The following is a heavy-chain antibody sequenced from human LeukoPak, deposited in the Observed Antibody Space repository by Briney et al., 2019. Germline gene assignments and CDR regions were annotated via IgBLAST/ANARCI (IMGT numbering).Heavy chain of an antibody. J-gene: IGHJ4*02. Sequence: SETLSLTCAVYGGSFSGYYWSWIRQPPGKGLEWIGEINHSGSTNYNPSLKSRVTISVDTSKNQFSLKLSSVTAADTAVYSCARHEHLGIAVAGLVDYWGQGTLVTVSS. V-gene: IGHV4-34*01. CDR3: ARHEHLGIAVAGLVDY. D-gene: IGHD6-19*01. CDR2: INHSGST. CDR1: GGSFSGYY.